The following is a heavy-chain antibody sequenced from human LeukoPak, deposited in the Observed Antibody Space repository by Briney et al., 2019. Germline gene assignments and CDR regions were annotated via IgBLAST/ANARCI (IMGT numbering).Heavy chain of an antibody. CDR3: AHRSSWRYFDY. CDR1: GFSLSTSGVG. Sequence: SGPTLVKPTQTLTLTCTFSGFSLSTSGVGVGWCRQPPGKALVWLALIYWDDDKRYSPSLKSRLTITKDTSKNQVVLTMANMDPVDTATYYCAHRSSWRYFDYWGQGTLVTVSS. D-gene: IGHD6-13*01. J-gene: IGHJ4*02. V-gene: IGHV2-5*02. CDR2: IYWDDDK.